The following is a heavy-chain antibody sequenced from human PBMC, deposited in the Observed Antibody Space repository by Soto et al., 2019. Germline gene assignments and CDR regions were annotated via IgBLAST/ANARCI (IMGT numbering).Heavy chain of an antibody. CDR2: ISYDGSNK. CDR1: GFTFSSYA. Sequence: QVQLVESGGGVVQPGRSLRLSCAASGFTFSSYAMTWVRQAPGKGLEWVAVISYDGSNKYYADSVKGRFTISRDNSKNTLYLQMNSLRAEDTAVYYCAKEYSSGYYNYFDYWGQGTLVTVSS. D-gene: IGHD3-22*01. V-gene: IGHV3-30*18. CDR3: AKEYSSGYYNYFDY. J-gene: IGHJ4*02.